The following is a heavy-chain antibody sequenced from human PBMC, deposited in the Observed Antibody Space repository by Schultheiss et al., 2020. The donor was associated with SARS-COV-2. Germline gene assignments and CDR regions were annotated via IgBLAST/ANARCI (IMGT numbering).Heavy chain of an antibody. CDR1: GDFFSTYY. Sequence: SETLSLTCAVSGDFFSTYYWSWVRQPPGKGLEWIGSMFYTDNTYYNPPLKGRITISADTSKNQFSLKLSSVTASDTAVYYCATTSDIVVAVATTWGQGTLVTVSS. CDR3: ATTSDIVVAVATT. CDR2: MFYTDNT. J-gene: IGHJ1*01. V-gene: IGHV4-59*05. D-gene: IGHD2-15*01.